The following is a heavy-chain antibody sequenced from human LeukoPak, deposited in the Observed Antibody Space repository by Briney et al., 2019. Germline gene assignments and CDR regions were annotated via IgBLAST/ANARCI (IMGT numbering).Heavy chain of an antibody. D-gene: IGHD2-2*01. J-gene: IGHJ4*02. CDR1: GFTFSSYG. Sequence: GGSLRLSCAASGFTFSSYGMHWVRQAPGKGLEWVAVISYDGSNKYYADSVKGRFTISRDNSKNTLYLQMNSLRAEDTAVYYCAKEDIVVVPAAFDCWGQGTLVTVSS. CDR2: ISYDGSNK. CDR3: AKEDIVVVPAAFDC. V-gene: IGHV3-30*18.